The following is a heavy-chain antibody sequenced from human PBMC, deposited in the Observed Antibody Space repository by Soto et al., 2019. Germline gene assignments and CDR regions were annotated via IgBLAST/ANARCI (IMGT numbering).Heavy chain of an antibody. CDR1: GASINSDDYY. V-gene: IGHV4-30-4*01. CDR2: TQYSGST. Sequence: QVQLHESGPGLVKPSQTLSLTCTVSGASINSDDYYWTWIRQPPGKGLEWIVNTQYSGSTNYNPFLKSRVSLPPDTSNTPFSGKCSSFTVALTPMYYCVRGVAARPGRLGMALCGPGTKVTVSS. D-gene: IGHD6-6*01. CDR3: VRGVAARPGRLGMAL. J-gene: IGHJ6*01.